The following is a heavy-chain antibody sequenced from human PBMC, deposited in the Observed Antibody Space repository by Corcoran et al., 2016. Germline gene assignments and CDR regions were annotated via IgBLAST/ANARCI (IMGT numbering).Heavy chain of an antibody. CDR3: ARVRCDYDASGYFFDY. V-gene: IGHV4-31*03. D-gene: IGHD3-22*01. Sequence: QVQLQESGPGLVKPSQTLSLTCTVSRGSISGGDYYWTWIRQHPGKGLEWIGYISHSGSTYYNPSLKSRVTISVDASKNQLSLKLSSVTAADTAVYYCARVRCDYDASGYFFDYWGQGTLVTVSS. J-gene: IGHJ4*02. CDR2: ISHSGST. CDR1: RGSISGGDYY.